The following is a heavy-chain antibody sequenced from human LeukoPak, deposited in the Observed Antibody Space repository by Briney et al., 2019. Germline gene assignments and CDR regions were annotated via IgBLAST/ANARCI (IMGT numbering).Heavy chain of an antibody. V-gene: IGHV1-8*02. CDR3: ARVEYYYDSSGYTPSYYYYMDV. CDR2: MNPNSGNT. CDR1: GYTFTGYY. Sequence: ASVKVSCKASGYTFTGYYMHWVRQAPGQGLEWMGWMNPNSGNTGYAQKFQGRVTMTRNTSISTAYMELSSLRSEDTAVYYCARVEYYYDSSGYTPSYYYYMDVWGKGTTVTVSS. D-gene: IGHD3-22*01. J-gene: IGHJ6*03.